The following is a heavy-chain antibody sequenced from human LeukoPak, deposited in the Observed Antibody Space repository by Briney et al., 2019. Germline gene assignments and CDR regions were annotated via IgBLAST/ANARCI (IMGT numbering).Heavy chain of an antibody. Sequence: SETLSLTCTVSGGSISSYYWSWIRQPPGKGLEWIGYIYYSGSTNYNPSLKSRVTISVDTSKNQFSLKLSSVTAAGTAVYYCARGDSGYVSAYYFDYWGQGTLVTVSS. CDR3: ARGDSGYVSAYYFDY. CDR1: GGSISSYY. J-gene: IGHJ4*02. D-gene: IGHD5-12*01. CDR2: IYYSGST. V-gene: IGHV4-59*01.